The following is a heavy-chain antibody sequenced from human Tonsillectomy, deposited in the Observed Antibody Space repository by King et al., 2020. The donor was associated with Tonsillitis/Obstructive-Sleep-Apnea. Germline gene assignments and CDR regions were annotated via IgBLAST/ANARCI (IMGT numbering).Heavy chain of an antibody. J-gene: IGHJ6*03. CDR2: IYYSGST. D-gene: IGHD3-22*01. CDR1: GGSISSSTYY. CDR3: ARHAPDYFDRGGTAYYMTS. V-gene: IGHV4-39*01. Sequence: LQLQESGPGLVKPSETLSLTCTVSGGSISSSTYYWGWIRQPPGMGLEWIGSIYYSGSTYYNPSLKSRVTISVDTSKNQFSLKLSSVTAADTAVYYCARHAPDYFDRGGTAYYMTSGAKGPRSPSP.